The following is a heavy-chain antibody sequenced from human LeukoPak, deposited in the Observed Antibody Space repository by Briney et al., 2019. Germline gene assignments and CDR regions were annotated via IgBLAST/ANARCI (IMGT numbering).Heavy chain of an antibody. Sequence: GGTERLSCAASGFTFSSYGMGWLRQAPGKGLEWVSSITSSGTTNYADSVKDRFIISRDNSKDTLFLQMNSLRVEDTAVYYCANTGSYSLYWGQGTLVTVSS. CDR3: ANTGSYSLY. J-gene: IGHJ4*02. CDR1: GFTFSSYG. D-gene: IGHD1-1*01. V-gene: IGHV3-23*01. CDR2: ITSSGTT.